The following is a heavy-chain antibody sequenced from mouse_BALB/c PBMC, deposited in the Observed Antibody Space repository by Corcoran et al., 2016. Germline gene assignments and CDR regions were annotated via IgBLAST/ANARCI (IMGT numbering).Heavy chain of an antibody. CDR3: TSRPKLELRGTHFFDTVGDAFEI. Sequence: EVQLVESGGGLVQPGGSLKLSCAASGFTFSGSAMHWVRQASGKGLEWVGRIRSKANSYATAYAASVKGRFTISRDDSKNTAYLQMNSRKTEDTAVYDWTSRPKLELRGTHFFDTVGDAFEIWGQGTMVTVSS. V-gene: IGHV10-1*02. CDR2: IRSKANSYAT. CDR1: GFTFSGSA. D-gene: IGHD1-1*01. J-gene: IGHJ3*01.